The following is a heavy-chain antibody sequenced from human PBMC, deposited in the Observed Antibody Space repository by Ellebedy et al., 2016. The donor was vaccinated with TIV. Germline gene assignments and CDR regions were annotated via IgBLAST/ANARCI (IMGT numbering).Heavy chain of an antibody. D-gene: IGHD6-19*01. Sequence: GESLKISCKGFGYSFTNYWISWVRQMPGKGLEWMGKIDPTDSYTNYSPSFQGHVTISADKSISTAYLQWSGLKASDTAMYYCTRRTSSGYDYWGQGTLVTVSS. V-gene: IGHV5-10-1*01. J-gene: IGHJ4*02. CDR2: IDPTDSYT. CDR1: GYSFTNYW. CDR3: TRRTSSGYDY.